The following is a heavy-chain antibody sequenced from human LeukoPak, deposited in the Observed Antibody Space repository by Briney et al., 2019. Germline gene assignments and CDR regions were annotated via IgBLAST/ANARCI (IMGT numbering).Heavy chain of an antibody. CDR2: IIPIFGTA. Sequence: SVKVSCKASGGTFSSYAISWVRQAPGQGLEWMGGIIPIFGTANYALKFQGRVTITTDESTSTAYMELSSLRSEDTAVYYCARGVRTPPDCSGGSCYIYFFGYWGQGTLVTVSS. CDR3: ARGVRTPPDCSGGSCYIYFFGY. CDR1: GGTFSSYA. J-gene: IGHJ4*02. V-gene: IGHV1-69*05. D-gene: IGHD2-15*01.